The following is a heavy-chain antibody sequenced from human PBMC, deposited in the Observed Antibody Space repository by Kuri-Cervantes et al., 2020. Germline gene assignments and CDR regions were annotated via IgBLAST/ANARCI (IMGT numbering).Heavy chain of an antibody. CDR2: IYYSGST. CDR1: GGSISSYY. J-gene: IGHJ3*02. CDR3: ALEGGDSDAFDI. Sequence: ESLKISCTVSGGSISSYYWSWIRQPPGKGLEWIGYIYYSGSTNYNPSLKSRVTISVDTSKNQFSLKLSSVTAADTAVYYCALEGGDSDAFDIWGQGTMVTVSS. V-gene: IGHV4-59*12. D-gene: IGHD4-17*01.